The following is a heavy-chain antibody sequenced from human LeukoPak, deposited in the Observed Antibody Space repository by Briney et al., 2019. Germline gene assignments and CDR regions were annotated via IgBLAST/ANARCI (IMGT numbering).Heavy chain of an antibody. CDR2: ISNDGNNK. Sequence: GGSLRLSCAASGFPFSSYGMHWVRQAPGKGLEWVAAISNDGNNKFYADSVKGRFTMSRDNPKNTMNLQMNSLRAEDTAVYYCAKGCGSSARSYYFDYWGQGTLVAVSS. CDR3: AKGCGSSARSYYFDY. V-gene: IGHV3-30*18. CDR1: GFPFSSYG. J-gene: IGHJ4*02. D-gene: IGHD2-2*01.